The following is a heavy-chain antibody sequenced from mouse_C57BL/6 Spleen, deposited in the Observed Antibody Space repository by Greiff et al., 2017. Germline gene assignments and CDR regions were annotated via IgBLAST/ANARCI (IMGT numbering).Heavy chain of an antibody. V-gene: IGHV1-53*01. CDR1: GYTFTSYW. Sequence: QVQLQQPGTELVKPGASVKLSCKASGYTFTSYWMHWVKQRPGQGLEWIGNINPSNGGTNYNEKFKSKATLTVDKSSSTAYMQLSSLTSEDSAVYYCARGSYYGSRSYAMDYWGQGTSVTVSS. D-gene: IGHD1-1*01. CDR3: ARGSYYGSRSYAMDY. CDR2: INPSNGGT. J-gene: IGHJ4*01.